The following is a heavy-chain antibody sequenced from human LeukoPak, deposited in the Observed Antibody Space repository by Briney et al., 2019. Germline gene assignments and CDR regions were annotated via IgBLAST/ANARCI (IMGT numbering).Heavy chain of an antibody. V-gene: IGHV3-66*01. J-gene: IGHJ4*02. CDR2: IYSGGST. CDR3: ARVVGATLSY. CDR1: GFTFSSYA. D-gene: IGHD1-26*01. Sequence: PGGSLRLSCAASGFTFSSYAMSWVRQAPGKGLEWVSVIYSGGSTYYADSVKGRFTISRDNSKNTLYLQMNSLRAEDTAVYYCARVVGATLSYWGQGTLVTVSS.